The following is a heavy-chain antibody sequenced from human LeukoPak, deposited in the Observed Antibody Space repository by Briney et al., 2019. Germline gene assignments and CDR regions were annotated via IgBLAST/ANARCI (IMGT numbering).Heavy chain of an antibody. CDR3: ARHILSYYGSGSYYNAAYYFDY. V-gene: IGHV4-34*01. CDR2: INHSGST. Sequence: SETLSLTCAVYGGSFSGYYWSWIRQPPGKGLEWIGEINHSGSTNYNPSLKSRVTISVDTSKNQFSLKLSSVTAADTAVYYCARHILSYYGSGSYYNAAYYFDYWGQGTLVTVSS. D-gene: IGHD3-10*01. CDR1: GGSFSGYY. J-gene: IGHJ4*02.